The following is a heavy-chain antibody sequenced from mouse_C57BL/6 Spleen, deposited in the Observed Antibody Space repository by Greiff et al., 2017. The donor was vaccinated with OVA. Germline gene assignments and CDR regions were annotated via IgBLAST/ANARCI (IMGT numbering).Heavy chain of an antibody. CDR2: IYPGSGST. CDR1: GYTFTSYW. CDR3: ARGGGYYGSSSFAY. Sequence: VQLQQPGAELVKPGASVKMSCKASGYTFTSYWITWVKQRPGQGLEWIGDIYPGSGSTNYNEKFKSKATLTVDTSSSTAYMQLSSLTSEDAAVYYCARGGGYYGSSSFAYWGQGTLVTVSA. V-gene: IGHV1-55*01. D-gene: IGHD1-1*01. J-gene: IGHJ3*01.